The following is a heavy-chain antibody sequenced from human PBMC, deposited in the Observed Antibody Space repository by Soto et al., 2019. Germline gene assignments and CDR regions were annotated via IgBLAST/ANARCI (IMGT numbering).Heavy chain of an antibody. CDR1: GFTFSSYA. D-gene: IGHD4-17*01. Sequence: GGSLRLSCAASGFTFSSYAMSWVRQAPGKGLEWVSAISGSGGSTYYADSVKGRFTISRDNSKNTLYLQMNSLRAEDTAVYYCAKDHGDYEYASLGDYWGQGTLVTVSS. CDR3: AKDHGDYEYASLGDY. CDR2: ISGSGGST. J-gene: IGHJ4*02. V-gene: IGHV3-23*01.